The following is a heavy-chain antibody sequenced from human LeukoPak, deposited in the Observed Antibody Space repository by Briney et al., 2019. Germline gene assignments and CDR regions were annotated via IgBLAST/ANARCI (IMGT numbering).Heavy chain of an antibody. CDR2: ISGSGGST. D-gene: IGHD3-22*01. CDR3: AKGSFWYYYDSSGSFPFDY. V-gene: IGHV3-23*01. CDR1: GFSFSYYT. J-gene: IGHJ4*02. Sequence: GGSLRLSCAASGFSFSYYTMNWVRQAPGKGPQWVSAISGSGGSTNYADSVKGRFTISRDNSKNTLYLQMNSLRAEDTAVYYCAKGSFWYYYDSSGSFPFDYWGQGTLVTVST.